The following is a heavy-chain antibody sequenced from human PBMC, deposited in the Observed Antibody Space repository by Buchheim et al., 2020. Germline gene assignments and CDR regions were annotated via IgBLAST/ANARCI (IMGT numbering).Heavy chain of an antibody. D-gene: IGHD3-22*01. CDR3: ASPASPGNYYDSSGLDY. Sequence: EVQLVESGGGLVQPGGSLRLSCAASGFTFSSYEMNWVRQAPGKGLEWVSYISSSGSTIYYADSVKGRFTISRDNAKNSLYLQMNSLRAEDTAVYYCASPASPGNYYDSSGLDYWGQGT. V-gene: IGHV3-48*03. J-gene: IGHJ4*02. CDR2: ISSSGSTI. CDR1: GFTFSSYE.